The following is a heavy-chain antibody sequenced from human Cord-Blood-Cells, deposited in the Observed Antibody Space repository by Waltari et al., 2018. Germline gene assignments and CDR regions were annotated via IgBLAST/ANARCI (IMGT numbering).Heavy chain of an antibody. CDR2: IWYDGSNK. D-gene: IGHD5-12*01. CDR1: GFTFSSYG. V-gene: IGHV3-33*01. CDR3: ARDLDSGYDPGVIDY. Sequence: QVQLVESGGGVVQPGRSLRLSCAASGFTFSSYGMHWVRQAPGKGLEWVAVIWYDGSNKYYADSVKGRFTISRDNSKNTLYLQMNSLRAEDTAVYYCARDLDSGYDPGVIDYWGQGTLVTVSS. J-gene: IGHJ4*02.